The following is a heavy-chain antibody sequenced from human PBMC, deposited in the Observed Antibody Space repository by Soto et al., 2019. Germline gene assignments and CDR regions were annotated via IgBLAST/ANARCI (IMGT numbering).Heavy chain of an antibody. Sequence: QVQLVESGGGVVQPGRSLRLSCAASGFTFSSYGMHWVRQAPGKGLEWVAVISYDGSNKYYADSVKGRFTISRDNSKNTLYLQMNSLRAEDTAVYYCAKNRLLGRSYYYYYMDVWGKGTTVTVSS. J-gene: IGHJ6*03. V-gene: IGHV3-30*18. CDR3: AKNRLLGRSYYYYYMDV. CDR1: GFTFSSYG. CDR2: ISYDGSNK. D-gene: IGHD3-22*01.